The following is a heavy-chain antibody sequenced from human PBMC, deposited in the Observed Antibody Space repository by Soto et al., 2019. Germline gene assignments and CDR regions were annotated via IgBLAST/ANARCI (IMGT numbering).Heavy chain of an antibody. J-gene: IGHJ6*02. V-gene: IGHV1-2*02. CDR1: GYTFTGYD. D-gene: IGHD5-18*01. CDR3: ARGGDTAMGGYYYYYGMDV. CDR2: INANSGGT. Sequence: QVQLVQSGAEVKKPGASVKVSCKASGYTFTGYDMHWVRQAPGQGLEWMGWINANSGGTNYAQKFQGRVTMTRDTSISTAYMELSRMRSDDTAVYYCARGGDTAMGGYYYYYGMDVWGQGTTVTVSS.